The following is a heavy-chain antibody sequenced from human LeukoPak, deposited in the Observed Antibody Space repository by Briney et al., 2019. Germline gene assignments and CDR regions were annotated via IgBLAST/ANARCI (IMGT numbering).Heavy chain of an antibody. CDR2: INPSGGST. CDR3: ARDPVVGATGDYYYYYMDA. D-gene: IGHD1-26*01. V-gene: IGHV1-46*01. CDR1: GYTFTSYY. J-gene: IGHJ6*03. Sequence: GASVKVSCKASGYTFTSYYMHWVRQAPGQGLEWMGIINPSGGSTSYAQKFQGRVTMTRDTSTSTVYMELSSLRSEDTAVYYCARDPVVGATGDYYYYYMDAWGKGTTVTISS.